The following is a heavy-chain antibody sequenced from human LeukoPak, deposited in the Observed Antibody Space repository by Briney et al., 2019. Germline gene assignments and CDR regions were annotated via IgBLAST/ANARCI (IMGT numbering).Heavy chain of an antibody. CDR1: GITLSNYG. Sequence: QPGGSLRLSCAVSGITLSNYGMSWVRQAPGKGLEWVAGISGSGGSTNYADSVKGRFTISRDNPKNTLYLHMNSLRPEDTAVYFCAKRGVVIRVILVGFHQEASYFDSWGQGALVTVSS. V-gene: IGHV3-23*01. CDR3: AKRGVVIRVILVGFHQEASYFDS. CDR2: ISGSGGST. J-gene: IGHJ4*02. D-gene: IGHD3-22*01.